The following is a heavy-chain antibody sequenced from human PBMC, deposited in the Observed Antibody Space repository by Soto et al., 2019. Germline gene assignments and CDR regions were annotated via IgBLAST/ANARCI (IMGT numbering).Heavy chain of an antibody. V-gene: IGHV3-30-3*01. CDR1: GFTFSSYA. J-gene: IGHJ4*02. CDR3: ARVPSSSGRSHFDY. CDR2: ISYDGSNK. D-gene: IGHD2-15*01. Sequence: QVQLVESGGGVVQPGRSLRLSCAASGFTFSSYAMHWVRQAPGKGLGWVAVISYDGSNKYYADSVKGRFTISRDNSKNTQYLQMNSLRAEDTAVYYCARVPSSSGRSHFDYWGQRTLVTVSS.